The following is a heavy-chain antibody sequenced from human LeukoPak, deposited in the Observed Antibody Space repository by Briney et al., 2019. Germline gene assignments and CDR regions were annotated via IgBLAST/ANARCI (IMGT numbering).Heavy chain of an antibody. CDR2: LSYDGSLK. Sequence: PGGSLRLSCAASGFTFINYGIHWVRQTPGKGLEWVAVLSYDGSLKYYADFVAGRFTISRDDSKNTVYLQMSSLRAEDTALYYCARDERLNYGSIGYWGQGTLVIVSS. D-gene: IGHD3-10*01. CDR1: GFTFINYG. J-gene: IGHJ4*02. V-gene: IGHV3-30*04. CDR3: ARDERLNYGSIGY.